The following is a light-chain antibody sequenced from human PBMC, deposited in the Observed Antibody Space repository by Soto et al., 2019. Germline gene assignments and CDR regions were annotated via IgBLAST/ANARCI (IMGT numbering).Light chain of an antibody. Sequence: EIVLPQSPGPGSLSPGERSTLSCRASQTVTSSYLAWYQQKPGQAPRLLIYGASSRATGIPDRFRGSGSGTDFTLTISRLEPEDFAVYSCQQYGSSPTFCQGTKVDIK. CDR3: QQYGSSPT. CDR2: GAS. V-gene: IGKV3-20*01. J-gene: IGKJ1*01. CDR1: QTVTSSY.